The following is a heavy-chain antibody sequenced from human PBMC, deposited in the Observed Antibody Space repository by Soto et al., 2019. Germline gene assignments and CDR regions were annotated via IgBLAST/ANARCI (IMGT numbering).Heavy chain of an antibody. Sequence: SETLSLTCTVSGGSISSYYWSWIRQPPGKGLEWIGYIYYSGSTNYNPSLKSRVTISVDTSKNQFSLKLSSVTAADTAVYYCARAGFLEWPFLIPNNWFDPWGQGTLVTVSS. CDR3: ARAGFLEWPFLIPNNWFDP. D-gene: IGHD3-3*01. V-gene: IGHV4-59*01. CDR2: IYYSGST. CDR1: GGSISSYY. J-gene: IGHJ5*02.